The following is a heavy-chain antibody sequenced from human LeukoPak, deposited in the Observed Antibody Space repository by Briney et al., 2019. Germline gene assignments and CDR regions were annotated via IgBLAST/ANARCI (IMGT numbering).Heavy chain of an antibody. D-gene: IGHD6-13*01. CDR2: IKQDGGEK. CDR1: GITFSSYW. Sequence: TGGSLRLSCAASGITFSSYWMSWVRQAPGKGLEWVANIKQDGGEKSYVDSVKGRFTISRDNAKNSLYLQMSSLRAEDTAVYYCARDGTAAGLYFDLWGQGTLVTVSS. J-gene: IGHJ4*01. CDR3: ARDGTAAGLYFDL. V-gene: IGHV3-7*01.